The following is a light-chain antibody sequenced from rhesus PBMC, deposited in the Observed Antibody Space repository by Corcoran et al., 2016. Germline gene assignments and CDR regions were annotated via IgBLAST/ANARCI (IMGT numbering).Light chain of an antibody. V-gene: IGKV2-104*02. CDR2: EVS. Sequence: DIVMTQTPLSLPVTPGEPASMSCRSSQSVLASEDGNTSLDWYLQKPGQSPQLLICEVSNRASGVPDRFRGSGSETYFTLKISRVEAEDIGVYYCMQALEFPPTFGGGTKVEIE. J-gene: IGKJ4*01. CDR1: QSVLASEDGNTS. CDR3: MQALEFPPT.